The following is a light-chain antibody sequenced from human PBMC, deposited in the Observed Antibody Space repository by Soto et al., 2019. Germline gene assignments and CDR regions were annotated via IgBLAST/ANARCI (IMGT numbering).Light chain of an antibody. CDR1: SDDVGSYKY. Sequence: QSALTQPASVSGSPGQSISVSCTGSSDDVGSYKYVSWYQQHPGKAPKLIIYEVNKRPSGVSDRFSGSKSGNTASLTISGLQAEDEADYYCSSYTITSTLVIFGGGTKVTVL. CDR3: SSYTITSTLVI. J-gene: IGLJ2*01. V-gene: IGLV2-14*01. CDR2: EVN.